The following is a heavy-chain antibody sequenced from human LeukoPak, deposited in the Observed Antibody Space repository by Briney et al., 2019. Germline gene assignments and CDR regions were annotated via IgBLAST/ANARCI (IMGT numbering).Heavy chain of an antibody. V-gene: IGHV3-21*01. D-gene: IGHD3-10*01. CDR1: GFTFSSYS. CDR3: ARLSRGSGRDAFDI. J-gene: IGHJ3*02. Sequence: PGGSLRLSCAASGFTFSSYSMNWVRRAPGKGLEWVSSISSSSSYIYYADSVKGRFTISRDNAKNSLYLQMNSLRAEDTAVYYCARLSRGSGRDAFDIWGQGTMVTVSS. CDR2: ISSSSSYI.